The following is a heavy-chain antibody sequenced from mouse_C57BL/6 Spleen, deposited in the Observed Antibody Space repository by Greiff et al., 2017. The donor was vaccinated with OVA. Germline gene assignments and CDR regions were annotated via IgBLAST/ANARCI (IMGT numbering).Heavy chain of an antibody. V-gene: IGHV1-69*01. Sequence: QVQLQQPGAELVMPGASVKLSCKASGYTFTSYWMHWVKQRPGQGLEWIGEIDPSASYTNYNQKFKGKSTLTVDKSSSTAYMQLSSLTSEDSAVYYCARGDGYHYAMDYWGQGTSVTVSS. D-gene: IGHD2-3*01. CDR1: GYTFTSYW. J-gene: IGHJ4*01. CDR2: IDPSASYT. CDR3: ARGDGYHYAMDY.